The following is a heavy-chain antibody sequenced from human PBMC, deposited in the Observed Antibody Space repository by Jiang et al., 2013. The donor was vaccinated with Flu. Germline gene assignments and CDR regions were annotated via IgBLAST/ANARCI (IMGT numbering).Heavy chain of an antibody. CDR3: AHTYYYDTSGKTFDY. Sequence: LEWLALIYWDDDKRYSPSLKSRLTITKDPSKNQVVLTMTNMDPVDTATYYCAHTYYYDTSGKTFDYWGQGTLVTVSS. J-gene: IGHJ4*02. CDR2: IYWDDDK. D-gene: IGHD3-22*01. V-gene: IGHV2-5*02.